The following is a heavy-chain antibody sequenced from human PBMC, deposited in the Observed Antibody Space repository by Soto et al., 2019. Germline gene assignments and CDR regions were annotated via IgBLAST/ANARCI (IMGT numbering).Heavy chain of an antibody. V-gene: IGHV4-59*08. J-gene: IGHJ2*01. Sequence: QVQLQESGPGLVKPSETLSLTCTVSGGSISNYYWSWIRQPPGKGLEWIGYIYYSGSTNYNPSLKSRVTISVDTSKNQFSLKLSYVPAADPAVYYCASPSAVRQSHWSLDLLGRGNLVTVSS. CDR2: IYYSGST. CDR1: GGSISNYY. D-gene: IGHD6-6*01. CDR3: ASPSAVRQSHWSLDL.